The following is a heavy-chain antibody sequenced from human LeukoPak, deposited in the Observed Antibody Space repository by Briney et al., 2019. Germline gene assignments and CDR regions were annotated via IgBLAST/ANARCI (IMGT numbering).Heavy chain of an antibody. CDR1: GGSISSYY. V-gene: IGHV4-59*01. CDR3: ASSGYSSSWYYL. CDR2: IYYSGST. Sequence: PSETLSLTCTVSGGSISSYYWSWIRQPPGKGLEWIGYIYYSGSTNYNPSLKSRVTISVDTSKNQFALKLSSVTAADTAVYYCASSGYSSSWYYLWGRGTLVTVSS. J-gene: IGHJ4*02. D-gene: IGHD6-13*01.